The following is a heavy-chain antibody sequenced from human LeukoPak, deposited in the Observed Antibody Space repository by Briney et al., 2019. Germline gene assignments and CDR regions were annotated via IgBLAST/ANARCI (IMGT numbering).Heavy chain of an antibody. J-gene: IGHJ6*04. CDR3: AKVNYDFWSGYSNSLDV. V-gene: IGHV3-23*01. CDR2: ISGSGGST. D-gene: IGHD3-3*01. CDR1: GFTFSSYA. Sequence: PGGSLRLSCAASGFTFSSYAMSWVRQAPGKGLEWVSAISGSGGSTYYADSVKGRFTISRDNSKNTLYLQMNSLRAEDTAVYYCAKVNYDFWSGYSNSLDVWGKGTTVTVSS.